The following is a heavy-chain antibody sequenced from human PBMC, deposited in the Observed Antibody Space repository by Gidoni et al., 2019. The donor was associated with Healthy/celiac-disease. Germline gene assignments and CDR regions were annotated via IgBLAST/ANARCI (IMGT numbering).Heavy chain of an antibody. J-gene: IGHJ4*02. CDR3: AREGGKQQTRKGFCDY. Sequence: QVQLVESGGGVVQPGRSLRLSCAASGFTFSSYGMHWVRQAPGKGLEWVAVIWYDGSNKYYADSVKGRFTISRDNSKNTLYLQMNSLRAEDTAVYYCAREGGKQQTRKGFCDYWGQGTLVTVSS. V-gene: IGHV3-33*01. CDR1: GFTFSSYG. CDR2: IWYDGSNK. D-gene: IGHD6-13*01.